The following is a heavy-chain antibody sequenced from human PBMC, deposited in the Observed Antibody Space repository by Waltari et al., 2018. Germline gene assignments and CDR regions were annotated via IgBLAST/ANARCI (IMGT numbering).Heavy chain of an antibody. CDR1: GDSMSSSDW. V-gene: IGHV4-4*02. J-gene: IGHJ4*02. CDR3: ARDRGRGIYLDS. D-gene: IGHD2-15*01. Sequence: QLQLQESGPGLVKPSGTLSLTCAVSGDSMSSSDWWGWVRQSPGKGLEWIGQVQRSGRTNYNPSLASRVTVSVDTSTNQFSLRVTSATAADTAVYFCARDRGRGIYLDSWGQGTLVTVS. CDR2: VQRSGRT.